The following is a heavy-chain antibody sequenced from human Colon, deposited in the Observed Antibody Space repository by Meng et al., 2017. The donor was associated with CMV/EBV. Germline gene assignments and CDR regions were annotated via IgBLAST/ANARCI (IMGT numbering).Heavy chain of an antibody. D-gene: IGHD3-10*01. CDR2: FHYSGST. CDR3: ARTLWFGELFPGD. Sequence: SETLSLTCAVDDGSLSGYYWTWIRQPPGKGLEWIGEFHYSGSTNYNPSLKSRVTISLDTSKNQFSLNLSYVTAADTAVYYCARTLWFGELFPGDWGQGTLVTVSS. V-gene: IGHV4-34*01. J-gene: IGHJ4*02. CDR1: DGSLSGYY.